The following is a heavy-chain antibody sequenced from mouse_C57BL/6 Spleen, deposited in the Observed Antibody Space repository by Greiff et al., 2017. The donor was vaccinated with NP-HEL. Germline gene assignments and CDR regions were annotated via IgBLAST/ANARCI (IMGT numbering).Heavy chain of an antibody. CDR2: IRSKSNNYAT. V-gene: IGHV10-1*01. J-gene: IGHJ4*01. CDR1: GFSFNTYA. D-gene: IGHD1-1*01. Sequence: EVKLQESGGGLVQPKGSLKLSCAASGFSFNTYAMNWVRQAPGKGLEWVARIRSKSNNYATYYADSVKDRFTISRDDSESMLYLQMNNLKTEDTAMYYCVRGGITTVVAPPYYYAMDYWGQGTSVTVAS. CDR3: VRGGITTVVAPPYYYAMDY.